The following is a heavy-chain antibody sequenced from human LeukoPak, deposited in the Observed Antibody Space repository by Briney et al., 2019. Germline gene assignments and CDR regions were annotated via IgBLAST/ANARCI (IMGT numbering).Heavy chain of an antibody. CDR2: IYFSGST. V-gene: IGHV4-59*01. CDR3: ARSPRPNGDRFDY. J-gene: IGHJ4*02. D-gene: IGHD4-17*01. Sequence: SETLSLTCIVSGGSISSNYWSWIRQPPGKGLEWIGYIYFSGSTNYNPSLKSRVTISVDTSKNQSSLKLTSVTAADTAVYYCARSPRPNGDRFDYWGQGTLVTVSS. CDR1: GGSISSNY.